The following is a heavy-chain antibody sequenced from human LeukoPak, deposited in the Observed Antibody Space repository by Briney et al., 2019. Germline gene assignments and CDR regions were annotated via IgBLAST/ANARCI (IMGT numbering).Heavy chain of an antibody. D-gene: IGHD4-17*01. Sequence: GGSLRLSCAASGFTFNSYHMNWVRQAPGKGLEWVSSITSSSSYTYYAESVKGRFTISRDNAENSLYLQMNSLRAEDTAVYYCARDRLHYGEYEKTFDYWGQGTLVTVSS. V-gene: IGHV3-21*01. CDR2: ITSSSSYT. CDR1: GFTFNSYH. CDR3: ARDRLHYGEYEKTFDY. J-gene: IGHJ4*02.